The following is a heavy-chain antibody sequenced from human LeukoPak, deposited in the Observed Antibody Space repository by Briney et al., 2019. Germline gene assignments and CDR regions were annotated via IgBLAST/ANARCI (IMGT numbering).Heavy chain of an antibody. Sequence: PSETLSLTCTVSGGSISRSSYYWGWIRQPPGKGLEWIGSFYYSGSTYYNPSLKSRVTISVDTSKNQFSLKLSSVTAADTAVYFCARDYGDHAFDCWGQGTLVTVSP. D-gene: IGHD4-17*01. V-gene: IGHV4-39*01. J-gene: IGHJ4*02. CDR3: ARDYGDHAFDC. CDR1: GGSISRSSYY. CDR2: FYYSGST.